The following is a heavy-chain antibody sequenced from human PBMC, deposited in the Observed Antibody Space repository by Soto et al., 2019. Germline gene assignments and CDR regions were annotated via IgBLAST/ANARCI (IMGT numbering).Heavy chain of an antibody. V-gene: IGHV3-33*01. Sequence: QVQLVESGGGVVQPGRSLRLSCAASGFSFNSYGMHWVRQAPGKGLEWVAVIWYDVSNKYYADSAKGRFTISRDNSKNTLYLQMNTLRAEDTAVYYCGRDWLAIDSWGQGTLVTVSS. CDR1: GFSFNSYG. CDR2: IWYDVSNK. J-gene: IGHJ4*02. CDR3: GRDWLAIDS. D-gene: IGHD6-19*01.